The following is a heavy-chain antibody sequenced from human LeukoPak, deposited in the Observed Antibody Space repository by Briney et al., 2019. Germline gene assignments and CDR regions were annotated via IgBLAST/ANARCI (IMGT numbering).Heavy chain of an antibody. Sequence: GGSLRLSCAASGFTVSSNYMSWVRQAPWKGLEWVSVIYSGGSTYYADSVKGRFTISRDNSKNTLYLQMNSLRAEDTAVYYCASGSGYRIVGDAFDIWGQGTMVTVSS. CDR2: IYSGGST. CDR3: ASGSGYRIVGDAFDI. V-gene: IGHV3-53*01. J-gene: IGHJ3*02. D-gene: IGHD1-26*01. CDR1: GFTVSSNY.